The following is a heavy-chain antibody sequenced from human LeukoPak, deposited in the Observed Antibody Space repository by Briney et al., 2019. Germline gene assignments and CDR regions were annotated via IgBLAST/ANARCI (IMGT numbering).Heavy chain of an antibody. CDR1: GYTFTGYY. V-gene: IGHV1-2*02. D-gene: IGHD6-13*01. CDR3: ARGAAAGSNWFDP. J-gene: IGHJ5*02. Sequence: GASVKVSCKASGYTFTGYYMHWVRQAPGQGLEWMGWINPNSGGTNYAQKFQGRVTMTRDMSISTAYMELSRLISDDTAVYYCARGAAAGSNWFDPWGQGTLVTVSS. CDR2: INPNSGGT.